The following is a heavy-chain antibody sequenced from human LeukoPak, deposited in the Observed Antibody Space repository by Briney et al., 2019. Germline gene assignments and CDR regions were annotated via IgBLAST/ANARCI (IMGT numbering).Heavy chain of an antibody. V-gene: IGHV3-7*05. J-gene: IGHJ4*02. CDR3: ARDQRYCSSSSCPWEPFDY. Sequence: GGSLRLSCAASGFTFSSYWMSWVRQAPGKGLEWVANIKQNGSEKYYVDSVKGRFTISRDNAKNSLYLQMNSLRAEDTAVYYCARDQRYCSSSSCPWEPFDYWGQGTLGTVSS. D-gene: IGHD2-2*01. CDR1: GFTFSSYW. CDR2: IKQNGSEK.